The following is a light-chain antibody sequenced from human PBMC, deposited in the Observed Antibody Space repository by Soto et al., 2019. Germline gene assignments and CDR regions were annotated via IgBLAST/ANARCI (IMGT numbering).Light chain of an antibody. CDR2: NNN. CDR1: SSNIGSHV. Sequence: QSVLTQPPSASGTPGQRVTISCSGSSSNIGSHVVYWYQQLPGTAPKLLIYNNNQRPAGVPDRFSGSKSGTSASLAISGLQSEDEADYYCPVWDDSLNGWVFGGGTKLTVL. J-gene: IGLJ3*02. CDR3: PVWDDSLNGWV. V-gene: IGLV1-44*01.